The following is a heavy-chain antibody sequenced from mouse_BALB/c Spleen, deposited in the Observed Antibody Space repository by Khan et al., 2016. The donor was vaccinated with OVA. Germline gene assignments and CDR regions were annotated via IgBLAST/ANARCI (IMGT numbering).Heavy chain of an antibody. J-gene: IGHJ3*01. CDR1: GYSITSEYA. V-gene: IGHV3-2*02. CDR3: ARKDYYDYDPFPY. Sequence: EVQLVESGPGLVKPSQSLSLTCTVTGYSITSEYAWNWIRQFPGNKLEWMGYINYSGNTRFNPSLKSRTSITRDTSKNQFFLQLNSVTTEDTATXAGARKDYYDYDPFPYWGQGTLVTVSA. D-gene: IGHD2-4*01. CDR2: INYSGNT.